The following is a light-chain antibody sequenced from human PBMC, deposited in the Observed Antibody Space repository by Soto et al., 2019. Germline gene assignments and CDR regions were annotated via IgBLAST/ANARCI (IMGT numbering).Light chain of an antibody. J-gene: IGLJ1*01. CDR2: RNN. V-gene: IGLV1-47*01. CDR3: AAWDGSLSGHV. Sequence: QSALTQPASVSGSPGQSITISCTGSRSDIGGYNFVSWYQQHPGKAPKLIIYRNNQRPSGVPDRFSGSKSGTSASLAISGLRSDDEADYYCAAWDGSLSGHVFGTGTKVTVL. CDR1: RSDIGGYNF.